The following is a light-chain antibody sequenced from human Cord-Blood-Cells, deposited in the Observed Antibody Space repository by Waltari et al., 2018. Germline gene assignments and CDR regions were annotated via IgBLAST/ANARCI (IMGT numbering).Light chain of an antibody. Sequence: DIQMTQSPSSLSASVGDRVNITCQASQDISNYLNWYQQKPGKAPKLLIYDASNLETGVPSRFSGSGSGTDFTFTISSLQPEDIATYYCQQYDNLPLTFGGGTKLEIK. CDR1: QDISNY. J-gene: IGKJ4*01. CDR3: QQYDNLPLT. V-gene: IGKV1-33*01. CDR2: DAS.